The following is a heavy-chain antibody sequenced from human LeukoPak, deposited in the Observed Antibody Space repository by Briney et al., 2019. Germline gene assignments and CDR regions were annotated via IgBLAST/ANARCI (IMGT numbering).Heavy chain of an antibody. Sequence: PGGSLRLSCAASGFTFDDYAMHWVRQAPGKGLEWVSLISWDGGSTYYADSVKGRFTISRDNSKNSLYLQMNSLRAEDTALYYCAKDERYSSSWYYFDYWGQGTLVTVSS. V-gene: IGHV3-43D*03. J-gene: IGHJ4*02. D-gene: IGHD6-13*01. CDR2: ISWDGGST. CDR3: AKDERYSSSWYYFDY. CDR1: GFTFDDYA.